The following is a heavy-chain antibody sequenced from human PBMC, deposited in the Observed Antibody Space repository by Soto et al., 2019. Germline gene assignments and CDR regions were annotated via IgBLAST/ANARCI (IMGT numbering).Heavy chain of an antibody. CDR3: ARSSFSATPDY. V-gene: IGHV3-64*01. J-gene: IGHJ4*02. CDR1: GFTFSSYA. CDR2: ISSNGGST. D-gene: IGHD3-3*01. Sequence: GSLRLSCAASGFTFSSYAMHWVRQAPGKGLEYVSAISSNGGSTYYANSVKGRFTISRDNSKNTLYLQMGSLRAEDMAVYYCARSSFSATPDYWGQGTLVTVSS.